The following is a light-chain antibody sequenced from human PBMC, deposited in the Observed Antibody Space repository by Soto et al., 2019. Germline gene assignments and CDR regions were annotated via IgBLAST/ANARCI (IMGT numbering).Light chain of an antibody. J-gene: IGLJ2*01. CDR1: SSDVGGYNY. CDR3: SSYTSSSTVV. V-gene: IGLV2-14*01. Sequence: QSVLTQPDSLSGSPGQSITIYCTATSSDVGGYNYVSWYQQHPGKAPILMIYDVSNRPSGVSNRFSGSKSGNTASLTVSGLQAEDEADYYCSSYTSSSTVVFGGGTKVTVL. CDR2: DVS.